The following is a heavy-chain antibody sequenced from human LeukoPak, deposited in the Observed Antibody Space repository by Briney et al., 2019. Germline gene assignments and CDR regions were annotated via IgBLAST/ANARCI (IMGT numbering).Heavy chain of an antibody. V-gene: IGHV4-34*01. CDR1: GGSVTDYY. Sequence: SETLSLTCSVSGGSVTDYYWSWIRQPPGKGLEWIGEINHSGSTNYNPSLKSRVTISVDTSKNQFSLKLSSVTAADTAIYYCATTTIRLGYWGQGTLVTVSS. D-gene: IGHD1-14*01. CDR2: INHSGST. CDR3: ATTTIRLGY. J-gene: IGHJ4*02.